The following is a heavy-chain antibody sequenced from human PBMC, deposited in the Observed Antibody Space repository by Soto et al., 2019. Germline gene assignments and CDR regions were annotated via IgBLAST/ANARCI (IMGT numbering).Heavy chain of an antibody. CDR1: GFTFSGSA. V-gene: IGHV3-73*02. J-gene: IGHJ4*02. CDR3: AIPSGLTVTGPDY. Sequence: EVQLVESGGGLVQPGGSLKLSCAASGFTFSGSALHWVRQASGKGLEWLGRIRSKANNYATAYTASVKGRVTISRDNSKNTLYLQMNSLRAEDTAVYFCAIPSGLTVTGPDYWGQGTLVTVSS. CDR2: IRSKANNYAT. D-gene: IGHD6-19*01.